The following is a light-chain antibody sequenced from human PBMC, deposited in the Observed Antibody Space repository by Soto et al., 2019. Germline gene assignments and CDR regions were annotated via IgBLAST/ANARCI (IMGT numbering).Light chain of an antibody. CDR2: GAS. J-gene: IGKJ1*01. Sequence: EIVMTQSPATLSVSPGERATLCCRASQSVSSSYLAWYQQKPGQAPRLLIYGASSRATGIPDRFSGSGSGTDFTLTISRLEPEDFAVYYCQQYGSSPQTFGQGTKVDIK. CDR3: QQYGSSPQT. CDR1: QSVSSSY. V-gene: IGKV3-20*01.